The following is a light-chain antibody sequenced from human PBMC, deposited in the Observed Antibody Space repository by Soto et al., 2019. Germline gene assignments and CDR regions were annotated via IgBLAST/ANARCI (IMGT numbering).Light chain of an antibody. CDR3: RIWDSSRSVHG. V-gene: IGLV1-51*01. Sequence: QSVLTQPPSVFGAPGQKVIFCCSGSRANIGNKVVSGAQHVPGKAPKLLIYDNNERRSANPGGLAGSMFGTSATLGSSGLPTGYNADYYCRIWDSSRSVHGFRTGTKGPVL. CDR1: RANIGNKV. J-gene: IGLJ1*01. CDR2: DNN.